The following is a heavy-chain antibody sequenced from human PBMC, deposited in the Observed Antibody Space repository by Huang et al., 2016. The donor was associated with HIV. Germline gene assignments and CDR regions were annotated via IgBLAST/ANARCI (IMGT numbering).Heavy chain of an antibody. CDR3: ARFGSYYYGSGSYLDAFDI. J-gene: IGHJ3*02. CDR1: GFTFSTYN. CDR2: ITRSSGSI. Sequence: EVQLMESGGGLVQPGGSLRLSCAASGFTFSTYNMNWVRQAQGKGLEGVSDITRSSGSIYYAASVKGRFTISRDNAKNSLYLQMNSLRAEDTAVYYCARFGSYYYGSGSYLDAFDIWGQGTMVTVSS. D-gene: IGHD3-10*01. V-gene: IGHV3-48*01.